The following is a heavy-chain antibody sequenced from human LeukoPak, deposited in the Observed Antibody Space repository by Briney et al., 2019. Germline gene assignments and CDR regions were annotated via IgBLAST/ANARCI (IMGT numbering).Heavy chain of an antibody. CDR1: GYTFSNYD. D-gene: IGHD4-17*01. Sequence: ASVKVSCKASGYTFSNYDISWVRQAPGQGLEWMGGIIPIFGTANYAQKFQGRVTITADESTSTAYMELSSLRSEDTAVYYCASSLQTTEPTMGWYWGQGTLVTVSS. V-gene: IGHV1-69*13. CDR2: IIPIFGTA. J-gene: IGHJ4*02. CDR3: ASSLQTTEPTMGWY.